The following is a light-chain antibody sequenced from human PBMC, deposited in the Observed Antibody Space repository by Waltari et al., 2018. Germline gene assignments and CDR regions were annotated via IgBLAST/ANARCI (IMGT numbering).Light chain of an antibody. CDR1: VLAKRY. Sequence: SYELTQPSSVSVSPGQTARITCSGAVLAKRYTRWFQQKLGQAPVLVIYKGSGRPPGIPERFSGSSSGTTVTLTISGAQVEDEADYYCYSVDDNKRVFGGVTKLTVL. CDR3: YSVDDNKRV. V-gene: IGLV3-27*01. J-gene: IGLJ2*01. CDR2: KGS.